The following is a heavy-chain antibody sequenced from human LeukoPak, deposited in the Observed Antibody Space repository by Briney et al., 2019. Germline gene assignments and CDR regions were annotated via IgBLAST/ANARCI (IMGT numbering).Heavy chain of an antibody. CDR2: IWSDGSNK. D-gene: IGHD1-26*01. J-gene: IGHJ4*02. Sequence: GGSLRLSCAASGFTFFTYGMHWVRQAPGKGLEWVAVIWSDGSNKYYADSVKGRFTISRDNSKNTLYLQMNSLRAEDTAVYYCARRQSGTNSMDYWGQGTLVTVSS. CDR3: ARRQSGTNSMDY. V-gene: IGHV3-33*01. CDR1: GFTFFTYG.